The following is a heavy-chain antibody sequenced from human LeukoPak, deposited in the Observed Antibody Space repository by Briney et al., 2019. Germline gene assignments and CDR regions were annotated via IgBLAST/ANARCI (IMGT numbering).Heavy chain of an antibody. D-gene: IGHD4-17*01. CDR3: ARGYDYGATGDY. Sequence: GGSLRLSCAASGFTFSSYSMNWVRQAPAKGLEWVSSISSSSSYIYYADSVKGRFTISRDNAKNSLYLQMNSLRAEDTAVCYCARGYDYGATGDYWGQGTLVTVSS. J-gene: IGHJ4*02. V-gene: IGHV3-21*01. CDR1: GFTFSSYS. CDR2: ISSSSSYI.